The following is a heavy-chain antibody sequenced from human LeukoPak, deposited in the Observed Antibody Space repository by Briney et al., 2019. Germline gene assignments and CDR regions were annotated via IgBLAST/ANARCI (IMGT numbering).Heavy chain of an antibody. CDR1: GYTFTGYY. Sequence: ASVKVSCKASGYTFTGYYIHWVRQAPGQGLEWMGWINPNSGGTNYAQKFQGRVTMTRDTSISTAYMELSRLRSDDTAVYYCARDGAVYCSGGSCYPFDYWGQGTLVTVSS. V-gene: IGHV1-2*02. CDR3: ARDGAVYCSGGSCYPFDY. D-gene: IGHD2-15*01. CDR2: INPNSGGT. J-gene: IGHJ4*02.